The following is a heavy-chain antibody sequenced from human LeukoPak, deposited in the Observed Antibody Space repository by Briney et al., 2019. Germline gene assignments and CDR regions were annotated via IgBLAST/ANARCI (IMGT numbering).Heavy chain of an antibody. CDR1: GFIFTNAW. Sequence: SGGSLRLSCTASGFIFTNAWMTWVRQAPGKGLEWVGRDRGTKDYAAPVKARFSISRDNTKNTLYRVMINLRTEDTAVYYCTAGLYDTGGVDRWVQGTLVTVSS. CDR2: DRGTK. CDR3: TAGLYDTGGVDR. V-gene: IGHV3-66*01. D-gene: IGHD3-22*01. J-gene: IGHJ4*02.